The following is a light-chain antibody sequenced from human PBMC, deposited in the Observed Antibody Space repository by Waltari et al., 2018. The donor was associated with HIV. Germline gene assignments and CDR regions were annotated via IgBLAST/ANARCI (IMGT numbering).Light chain of an antibody. J-gene: IGKJ4*01. V-gene: IGKV3-20*01. Sequence: EIVLTQSPGTLSLSPGERAPLSCRASQSVSNNYLAWYQQKPGQAPRLLIYGASSRATGSPDRFSGSGSGTDFTLTISRLEPEDFAVYYCQQYGTSPLTFGGGTNVDMK. CDR3: QQYGTSPLT. CDR2: GAS. CDR1: QSVSNNY.